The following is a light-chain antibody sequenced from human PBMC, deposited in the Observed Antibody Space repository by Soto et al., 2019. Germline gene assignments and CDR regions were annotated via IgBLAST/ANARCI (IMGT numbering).Light chain of an antibody. CDR2: EVS. J-gene: IGLJ3*02. V-gene: IGLV2-14*01. CDR3: SSYSSTSTPWV. Sequence: QSALTQPASVSGSPGQSITISCTGTSSDVGTYNFVSWYQQHPGKAPKLMIYEVSSRPSGVSTRFSGSKSGNTASLTISGLQAEYEADYYGSSYSSTSTPWVFGGGTKLTVL. CDR1: SSDVGTYNF.